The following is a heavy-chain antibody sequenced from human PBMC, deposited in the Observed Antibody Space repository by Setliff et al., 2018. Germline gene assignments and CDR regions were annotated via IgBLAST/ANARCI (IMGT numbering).Heavy chain of an antibody. CDR2: IYYRGST. Sequence: SETLSLTCAVSGYSISSGYNWGWIRQPPGKGLEWIGSIYYRGSTSYNSSLKGRVSISVDTSKNQFSLNLNAVTAADTAVYYCATLTGDRGVDYWGQGRLVTVSS. CDR1: GYSISSGYN. J-gene: IGHJ4*02. CDR3: ATLTGDRGVDY. V-gene: IGHV4-38-2*01. D-gene: IGHD7-27*01.